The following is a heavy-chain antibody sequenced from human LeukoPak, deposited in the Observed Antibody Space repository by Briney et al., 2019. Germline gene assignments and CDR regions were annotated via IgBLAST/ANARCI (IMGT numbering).Heavy chain of an antibody. CDR2: IIGSSGTT. J-gene: IGHJ4*02. Sequence: PGGSLRLSCVASGFSFNNYAMNWVRQAPGKGLEWVSLIIGSSGTTFYADSVKGRFTISRDKPKSTLYLQMNSLRAEDTAVYYCAKGAYDYIEIAYFDYWGQGGLVTVSS. CDR3: AKGAYDYIEIAYFDY. D-gene: IGHD5-12*01. V-gene: IGHV3-23*01. CDR1: GFSFNNYA.